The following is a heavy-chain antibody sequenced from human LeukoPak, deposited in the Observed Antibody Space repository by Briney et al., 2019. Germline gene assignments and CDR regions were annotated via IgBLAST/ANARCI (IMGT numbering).Heavy chain of an antibody. CDR2: INPNSGGT. J-gene: IGHJ4*02. D-gene: IGHD3-3*01. V-gene: IGHV1-2*02. CDR3: ARVRFLEWLLPSYYFDC. CDR1: GYTFTGYY. Sequence: ASVKVSCKASGYTFTGYYMHWVRQAPGQGLEWMGWINPNSGGTNYAQKFQGRVTMTRDTSISTAYMELSRLRSDDTAVYYCARVRFLEWLLPSYYFDCWGQGTLVTVSS.